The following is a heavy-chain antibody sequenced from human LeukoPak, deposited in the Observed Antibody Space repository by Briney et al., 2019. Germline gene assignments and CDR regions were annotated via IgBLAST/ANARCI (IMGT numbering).Heavy chain of an antibody. V-gene: IGHV1-18*01. D-gene: IGHD3-22*01. Sequence: ASVKVSCKASGYTFTSYGISWVRQAPGQGLEWMGWISAYNGNTNYAQKLQGRVTMTTDTSTSTAYMELRSLRSDDTAVYYSARGGNFYDSSGYPFDYWGQGTLVTVSS. J-gene: IGHJ4*02. CDR3: ARGGNFYDSSGYPFDY. CDR1: GYTFTSYG. CDR2: ISAYNGNT.